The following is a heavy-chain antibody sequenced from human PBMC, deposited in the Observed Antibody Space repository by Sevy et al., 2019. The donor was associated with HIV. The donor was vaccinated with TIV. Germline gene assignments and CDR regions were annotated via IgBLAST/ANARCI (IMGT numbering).Heavy chain of an antibody. CDR2: INPSGGST. CDR1: GYTFTSYY. Sequence: ASVKVSCKASGYTFTSYYMHWVRQAPGQGLEWMGIINPSGGSTSYAQKFQGTVTMTRDTSTSTVYMELSSLRSEDTAVYYCASSRGGDGYNNYYYYYMDVWGKGTTVTVSS. D-gene: IGHD2-21*01. CDR3: ASSRGGDGYNNYYYYYMDV. J-gene: IGHJ6*03. V-gene: IGHV1-46*01.